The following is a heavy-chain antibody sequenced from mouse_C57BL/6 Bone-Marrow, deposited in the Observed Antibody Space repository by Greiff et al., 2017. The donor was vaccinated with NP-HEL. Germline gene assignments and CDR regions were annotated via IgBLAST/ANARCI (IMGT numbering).Heavy chain of an antibody. CDR1: GYTFTSYW. V-gene: IGHV1-53*01. D-gene: IGHD2-5*01. CDR2: INPSNGGT. J-gene: IGHJ1*03. CDR3: ARRWSNYFYWYFDV. Sequence: QVQLQQPGTELVKPGASVKLSCKASGYTFTSYWMHWVKQRPGQGLEWIGNINPSNGGTNYNEKFKSKATLTVDKASSTAYMQLSSLTSEDSAVYYCARRWSNYFYWYFDVWGTGTTVTVSS.